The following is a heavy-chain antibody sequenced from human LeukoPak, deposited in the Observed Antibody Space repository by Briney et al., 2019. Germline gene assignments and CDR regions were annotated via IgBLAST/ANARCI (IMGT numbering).Heavy chain of an antibody. J-gene: IGHJ4*02. CDR2: IYTGGST. CDR1: GFTVSSNY. V-gene: IGHV3-66*01. CDR3: VCPESGYSYGYGY. D-gene: IGHD5-18*01. Sequence: TGGSLRLSCAASGFTVSSNYLSWVRQAPGKGLEWGSVIYTGGSTYYADSVKGRFTISRDSSKNTVYLQMNSLRAEDTAVYYCVCPESGYSYGYGYWGQGTLVTVSS.